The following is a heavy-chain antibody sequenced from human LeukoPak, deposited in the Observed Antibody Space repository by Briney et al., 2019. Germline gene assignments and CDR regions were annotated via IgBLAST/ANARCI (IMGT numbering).Heavy chain of an antibody. J-gene: IGHJ4*02. D-gene: IGHD3-22*01. CDR1: GGSISSSSYY. Sequence: AETLSLTCTVSGGSISSSSYYWGWIRQPPGKGLEYIGSISYSGSTYYNPSLKSRVTISVDTSKNQFSLRLSSVTAADTAVYYCASLSKYYYESRGFFDYWGQGTLVTVSS. CDR3: ASLSKYYYESRGFFDY. CDR2: ISYSGST. V-gene: IGHV4-39*01.